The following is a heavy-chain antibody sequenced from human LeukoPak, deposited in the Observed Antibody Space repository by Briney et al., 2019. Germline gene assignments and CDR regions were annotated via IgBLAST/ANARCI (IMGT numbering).Heavy chain of an antibody. CDR3: ARATYYDFWSGYLYYFDD. Sequence: SETLSLTCTVSGGSISSGDYYWSWIRQPPGKGLEWIGYIYYSGSTYYNPSLKSRVTISVDTSKNQFSLKLSSVTAADTAVYYCARATYYDFWSGYLYYFDDWGQGTLVTVSS. J-gene: IGHJ4*02. CDR2: IYYSGST. V-gene: IGHV4-30-4*08. D-gene: IGHD3-3*01. CDR1: GGSISSGDYY.